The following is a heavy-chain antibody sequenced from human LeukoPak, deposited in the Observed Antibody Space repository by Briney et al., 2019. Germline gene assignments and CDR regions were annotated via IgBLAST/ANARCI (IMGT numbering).Heavy chain of an antibody. CDR3: ARRYDFWSGYPPPLDY. V-gene: IGHV4-39*07. CDR2: INPSRNT. J-gene: IGHJ4*02. D-gene: IGHD3-3*01. Sequence: SETLSLTCTVSGGSISSSSYYWNWIRRPPGKGLEWIGQINPSRNTNYNPSLKSRVTISVDTAKKQFSLKLSSVTAADTAVYYCARRYDFWSGYPPPLDYWGQGTLVTVSS. CDR1: GGSISSSSYY.